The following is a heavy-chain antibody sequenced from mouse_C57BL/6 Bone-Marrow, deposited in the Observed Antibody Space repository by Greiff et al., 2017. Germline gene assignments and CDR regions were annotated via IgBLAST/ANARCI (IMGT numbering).Heavy chain of an antibody. J-gene: IGHJ4*01. Sequence: QVQLKASGPGLVAPSQSLSITCTVSGFSLTSYAISWVRQPPGKGLEWLGVLWTGGGTNYNSALKSRLSISKDNSKSQVFLTMNRLQTDDTARDYCARGSPYAMDYWGQGTAVTVSS. CDR2: LWTGGGT. V-gene: IGHV2-9-1*01. D-gene: IGHD6-2*01. CDR1: GFSLTSYA. CDR3: ARGSPYAMDY.